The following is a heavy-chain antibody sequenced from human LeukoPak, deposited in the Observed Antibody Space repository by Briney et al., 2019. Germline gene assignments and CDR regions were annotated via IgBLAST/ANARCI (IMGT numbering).Heavy chain of an antibody. D-gene: IGHD3-10*01. J-gene: IGHJ6*02. Sequence: TGGSLRLSCAASGFTFSSYAMSWVRQAPGKGLEWVSAISGSGGSTYYADSVKGRFTISRDNSKNTLYLQMNSLRAEDTAVYYCAKVTTMVRGVMITGMDVWGQGTTVTVSS. CDR2: ISGSGGST. V-gene: IGHV3-23*01. CDR3: AKVTTMVRGVMITGMDV. CDR1: GFTFSSYA.